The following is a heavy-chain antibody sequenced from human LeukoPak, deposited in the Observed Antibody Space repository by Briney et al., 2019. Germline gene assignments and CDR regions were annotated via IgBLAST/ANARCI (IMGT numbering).Heavy chain of an antibody. J-gene: IGHJ4*02. CDR2: IYYSGST. Sequence: SETLSLTCTVSGGFISSSSYYWGWIRQPPGKGLEWIGSIYYSGSTYYNPSLKSRVTISVDTSKNQFSLKLSSVTAADTAVYYCARDRVEWLPRGTDFDYWGQGTLVTVSS. CDR1: GGFISSSSYY. V-gene: IGHV4-39*07. CDR3: ARDRVEWLPRGTDFDY. D-gene: IGHD6-19*01.